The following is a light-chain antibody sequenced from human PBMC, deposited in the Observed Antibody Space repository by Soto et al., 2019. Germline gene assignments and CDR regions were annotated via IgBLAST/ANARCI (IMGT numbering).Light chain of an antibody. J-gene: IGLJ3*02. V-gene: IGLV2-11*01. CDR1: SSDVGGYKY. CDR2: DVS. Sequence: QSALTQPRSVSGSPGQSVTIACTGTSSDVGGYKYVSWYQQHPGQVPKLIIYDVSQRPSGVPDRFSGSKSGNTASLTISGLQAEDEAAYYCCSYAGSYIWVFGGGTKLTVL. CDR3: CSYAGSYIWV.